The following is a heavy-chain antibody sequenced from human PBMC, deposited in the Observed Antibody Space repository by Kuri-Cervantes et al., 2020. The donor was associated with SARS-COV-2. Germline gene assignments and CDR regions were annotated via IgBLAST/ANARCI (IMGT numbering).Heavy chain of an antibody. Sequence: GGSLRLSCAASGFTFSSYWMSWVRQAPGKGLEWVANIKQDGSEKYYVDSVKGRFTISRDNAKNSLYLQMNSLRAEDTAAYYCARDDDNDYGDTGSGADIWGQGTMVTVSS. CDR1: GFTFSSYW. CDR3: ARDDDNDYGDTGSGADI. CDR2: IKQDGSEK. J-gene: IGHJ3*02. D-gene: IGHD4-17*01. V-gene: IGHV3-7*03.